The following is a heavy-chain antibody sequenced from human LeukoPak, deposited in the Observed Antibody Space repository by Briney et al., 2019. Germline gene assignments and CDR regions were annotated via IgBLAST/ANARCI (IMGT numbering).Heavy chain of an antibody. CDR3: ARDIYGYGKRYFDY. Sequence: ETLSLTCTVSGGSISSYYWSWIRQPPGKGLEWVSVIYSGGSTYYADSVKGRFTISRDNSKNTLYLQMNSLRAEDTAVYYCARDIYGYGKRYFDYWGQGTLVTVSS. CDR2: IYSGGST. J-gene: IGHJ4*02. V-gene: IGHV3-66*01. CDR1: GGSISSYY. D-gene: IGHD5-12*01.